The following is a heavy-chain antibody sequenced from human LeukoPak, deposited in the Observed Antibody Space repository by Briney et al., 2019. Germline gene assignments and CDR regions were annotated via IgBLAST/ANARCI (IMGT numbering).Heavy chain of an antibody. CDR2: ISSSSSYI. CDR1: GFTFSGYS. D-gene: IGHD2/OR15-2a*01. V-gene: IGHV3-21*01. J-gene: IGHJ4*02. CDR3: ARSPQKIVDY. Sequence: GGSLRLSCAASGFTFSGYSMNWVRQAPGKGLEWVSSISSSSSYIYYADSVKGRFTISRDNAKNSLYLQMNSLRAEDTAVYYCARSPQKIVDYWGQGTLVTVSS.